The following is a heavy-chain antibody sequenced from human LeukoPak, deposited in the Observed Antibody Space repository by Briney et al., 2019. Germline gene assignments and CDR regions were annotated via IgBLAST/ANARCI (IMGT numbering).Heavy chain of an antibody. CDR2: IYYSGST. J-gene: IGHJ5*02. V-gene: IGHV4-39*01. CDR3: ARHVGGVWSGYYTHWFDP. CDR1: GGSISSSSYY. Sequence: SETLSLTCTVSGGSISSSSYYWGWIRQPPGGGLEWIGSIYYSGSTYYNPSLKSRVTISVDTSKNQFSLKLSSVTATHTAVYYCARHVGGVWSGYYTHWFDPWGQGTLVTVSS. D-gene: IGHD3-3*01.